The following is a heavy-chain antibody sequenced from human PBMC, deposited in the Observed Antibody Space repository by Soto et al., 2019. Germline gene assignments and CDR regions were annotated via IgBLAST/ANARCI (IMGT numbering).Heavy chain of an antibody. V-gene: IGHV3-30-3*01. CDR2: ISYDGSNK. CDR1: GFTFSSYA. Sequence: GGSLRLSCAASGFTFSSYAMHWVRQAPGKGLEWVAVISYDGSNKYYADSVKGRFTISRDNSKNTLYLQMNSLRAEDTAVYYCARAERGMSGSYVEVSGYWGQGTLVTVSS. D-gene: IGHD1-26*01. CDR3: ARAERGMSGSYVEVSGY. J-gene: IGHJ4*02.